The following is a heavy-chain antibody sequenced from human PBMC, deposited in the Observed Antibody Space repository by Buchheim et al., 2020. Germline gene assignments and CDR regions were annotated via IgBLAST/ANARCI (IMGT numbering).Heavy chain of an antibody. CDR3: AGENSSGWYGSYSI. CDR2: IYTSGST. J-gene: IGHJ4*02. CDR1: GGSISSGSYY. V-gene: IGHV4-61*02. D-gene: IGHD6-19*01. Sequence: QVQLQESGPGLVKPSQTLSLTCTVSGGSISSGSYYWSWIRQPAGKGLEWIGRIYTSGSTNYNPSLKSRVTTSVATSKNQLSLKLSSVTAADTAVYYCAGENSSGWYGSYSIWGQGTL.